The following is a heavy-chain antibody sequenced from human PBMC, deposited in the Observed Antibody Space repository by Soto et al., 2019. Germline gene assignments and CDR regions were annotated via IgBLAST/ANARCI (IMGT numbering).Heavy chain of an antibody. Sequence: TSETLSLTCAVYGGSFSGHYWIWIRQPPEKGLEWIGTIYYSGSTYYNPSLKSRVTISVDTSKNEFSLKLSSVTAADTAVFYCARRGLGNFFDYWGQGALVTVSS. V-gene: IGHV4-34*01. J-gene: IGHJ4*02. D-gene: IGHD6-19*01. CDR3: ARRGLGNFFDY. CDR2: IYYSGST. CDR1: GGSFSGHY.